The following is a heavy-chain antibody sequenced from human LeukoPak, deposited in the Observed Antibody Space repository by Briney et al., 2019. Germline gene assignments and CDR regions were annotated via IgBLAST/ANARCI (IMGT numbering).Heavy chain of an antibody. J-gene: IGHJ4*02. CDR1: GFTFSNVW. Sequence: GGSLRLSCAASGFTFSNVWMSWVRQAPGKGLEWVGFIRSKAYGGTTEYAASVKGRFTISRDDSKSIAYLQMNSLKTEDTAVYYCTQGPPSGSDYWGQGTLVTVSS. V-gene: IGHV3-49*04. CDR2: IRSKAYGGTT. CDR3: TQGPPSGSDY. D-gene: IGHD5-12*01.